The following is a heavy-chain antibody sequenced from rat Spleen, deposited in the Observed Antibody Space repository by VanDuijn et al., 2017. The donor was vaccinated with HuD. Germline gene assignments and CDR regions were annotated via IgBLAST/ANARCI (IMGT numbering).Heavy chain of an antibody. CDR1: GLTFSNYG. J-gene: IGHJ2*01. D-gene: IGHD1-6*01. CDR2: LSYEGATT. Sequence: EVQLVESGGGPVHPGRSLTISCAVSGLTFSNYGMAWVRQAPTKGLEWVATLSYEGATTYYRDSVKGRFTISSENAKSTLYLQIDSLRSEDTATYYCARRHYGYTDYFDYWGQGVMVTVSS. CDR3: ARRHYGYTDYFDY. V-gene: IGHV5-29*01.